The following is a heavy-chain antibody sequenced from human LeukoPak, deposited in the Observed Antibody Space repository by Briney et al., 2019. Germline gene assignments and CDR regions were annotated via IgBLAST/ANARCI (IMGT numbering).Heavy chain of an antibody. CDR1: GGSISSSSYY. D-gene: IGHD4-11*01. J-gene: IGHJ4*02. V-gene: IGHV4-39*01. CDR3: ARRTTVTIPFGY. CDR2: IYYSGST. Sequence: SETLSLTCTVSGGSISSSSYYWGWIRQPPGKGLEWIGSIYYSGSTYYNPSLKSRVTISVDTSKNQFSLKLSSVTAADTAVYYCARRTTVTIPFGYWGQGTLVTVSS.